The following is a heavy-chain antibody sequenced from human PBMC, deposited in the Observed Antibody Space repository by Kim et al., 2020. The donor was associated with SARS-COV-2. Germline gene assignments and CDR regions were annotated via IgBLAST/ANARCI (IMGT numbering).Heavy chain of an antibody. D-gene: IGHD6-19*01. J-gene: IGHJ6*02. CDR3: AKCYSSGWYYYYGMDV. V-gene: IGHV3-9*01. Sequence: SVKGRFTISRDNAKNSLYLQMNSLRAEDTALYYCAKCYSSGWYYYYGMDVWGQGTTVTVSS.